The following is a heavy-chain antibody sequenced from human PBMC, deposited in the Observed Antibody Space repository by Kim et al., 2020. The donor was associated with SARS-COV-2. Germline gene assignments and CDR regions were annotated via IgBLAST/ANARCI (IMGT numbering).Heavy chain of an antibody. Sequence: GGSLRLSCAASGFTFSNAWMSWVRQAPGKGLEWVGRIKSKTDGGTTDYAAPVKGRFTISRDDSKNTLYLQMNSLKTEDTAVYYCTTYYCSSTSCYFYYYYGMDVWGQGTTVTVSS. CDR2: IKSKTDGGTT. J-gene: IGHJ6*02. V-gene: IGHV3-15*01. D-gene: IGHD2-2*01. CDR1: GFTFSNAW. CDR3: TTYYCSSTSCYFYYYYGMDV.